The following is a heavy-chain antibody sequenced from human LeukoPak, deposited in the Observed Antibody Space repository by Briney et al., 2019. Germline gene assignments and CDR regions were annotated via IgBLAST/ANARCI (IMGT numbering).Heavy chain of an antibody. D-gene: IGHD1-26*01. J-gene: IGHJ6*03. CDR1: GFTFTTYA. CDR2: ITGGGNT. V-gene: IGHV3-23*01. Sequence: GGSLRLSCAASGFTFTTYAMSWVRQAPGKGLEWVSAITGGGNTFYAGSVKGRFTISRDKSRNTLELQMNSLRAEDTAIYYCAKNRGAGSHYYYHMNVWGKGTTVTVSS. CDR3: AKNRGAGSHYYYHMNV.